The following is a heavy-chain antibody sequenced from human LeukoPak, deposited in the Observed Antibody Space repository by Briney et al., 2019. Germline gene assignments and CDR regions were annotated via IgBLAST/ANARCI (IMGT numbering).Heavy chain of an antibody. CDR2: ISSSGSTI. CDR1: GFTFSDYY. CDR3: ASLWFGEPMGYGMDV. D-gene: IGHD3-10*01. V-gene: IGHV3-11*01. J-gene: IGHJ6*02. Sequence: TGGSLRLSCAASGFTFSDYYMSWIRQAPGKGLEWVSYISSSGSTIYYADSVKGRFTISRDNAKNSLYPQMNSLRAEDTAVYYCASLWFGEPMGYGMDVWGQGTTVTVSS.